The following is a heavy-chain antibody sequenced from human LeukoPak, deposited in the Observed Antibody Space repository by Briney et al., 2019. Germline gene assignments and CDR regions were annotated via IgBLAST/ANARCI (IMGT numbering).Heavy chain of an antibody. J-gene: IGHJ3*02. D-gene: IGHD3-3*01. Sequence: GGSLRLSCAASGFTFSSYEMNWVRQAPGKGLEWVSYISSSGSTIYYADSVKGRFTISRDNAKNSLYLQMNTLRAEDTAVYYGARGGWSGYPYHDAFDIWGQGTMVTVSS. V-gene: IGHV3-48*03. CDR1: GFTFSSYE. CDR2: ISSSGSTI. CDR3: ARGGWSGYPYHDAFDI.